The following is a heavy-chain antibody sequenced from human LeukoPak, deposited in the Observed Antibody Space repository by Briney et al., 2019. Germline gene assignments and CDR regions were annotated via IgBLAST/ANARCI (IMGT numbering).Heavy chain of an antibody. D-gene: IGHD6-13*01. CDR1: GGSFSANY. J-gene: IGHJ2*01. V-gene: IGHV4-34*01. Sequence: SETLSLTCAVSGGSFSANYWSWIRQPPGEGPEWIGEINHTGRTNYNPSLKSRVTISVDMSKNQFSLKLSSVTAADTAVYYCARVYYSSSYDYWYFDLWGRGTLVTVSS. CDR3: ARVYYSSSYDYWYFDL. CDR2: INHTGRT.